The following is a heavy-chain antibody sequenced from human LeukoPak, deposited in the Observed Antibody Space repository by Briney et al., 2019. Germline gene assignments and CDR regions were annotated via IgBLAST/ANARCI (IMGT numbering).Heavy chain of an antibody. CDR2: ISGSGYNT. CDR1: GFTFSSYA. J-gene: IGHJ4*02. D-gene: IGHD2-2*01. Sequence: GGSLRLSCAVSGFTFSSYAISWVRQAPGTGLQWVSAISGSGYNTYYADSVKGRFTISRDNSKSTLYLQMDNLRAEDTAVYYCARDAYCTSASCRRDFDSWGQGTLVTVSS. CDR3: ARDAYCTSASCRRDFDS. V-gene: IGHV3-23*01.